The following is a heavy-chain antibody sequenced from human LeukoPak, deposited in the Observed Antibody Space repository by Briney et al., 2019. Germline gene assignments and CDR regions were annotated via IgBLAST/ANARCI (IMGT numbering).Heavy chain of an antibody. D-gene: IGHD5-12*01. CDR3: ARQGRSGYDSYWFDP. J-gene: IGHJ5*02. Sequence: SETLSLTCTVSGGSISSSNYYWGWLRQPPGEGLQWIGNIYYTGSTYYNPSLKSRVTISVDTSKNQFSLKLSSVTAADTAVYYCARQGRSGYDSYWFDPWGQGTLVTVSS. CDR1: GGSISSSNYY. V-gene: IGHV4-39*01. CDR2: IYYTGST.